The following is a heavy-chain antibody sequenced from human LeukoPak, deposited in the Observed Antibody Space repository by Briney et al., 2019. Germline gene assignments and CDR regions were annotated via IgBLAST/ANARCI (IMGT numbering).Heavy chain of an antibody. D-gene: IGHD3-22*01. CDR1: GFTFSSYE. CDR3: ARDRLPYYYDSSGLFDY. CDR2: ISSSGSTI. J-gene: IGHJ4*02. Sequence: GGSLRLSCAGSGFTFSSYEMNWVRQAPGKGLEWVSYISSSGSTIYYADSVKGRFTISRDNAKNSLYLQMNSLRAEDTAVYYCARDRLPYYYDSSGLFDYWGQGTLVTVSS. V-gene: IGHV3-48*03.